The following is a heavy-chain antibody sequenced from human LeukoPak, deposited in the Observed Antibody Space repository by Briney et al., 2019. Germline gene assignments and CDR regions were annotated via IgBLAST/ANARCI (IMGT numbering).Heavy chain of an antibody. Sequence: GASVKVSCKASGYTFTGYYMHWVRQAPGQGLEWMGWINPNSGGTNYAQKSQGRVTMTRDTSISTAYRELSRLRSDDTAVYYCAPGRRVPYGSGSYSTSRFDPWGQGTLVTVSS. V-gene: IGHV1-2*02. CDR1: GYTFTGYY. CDR3: APGRRVPYGSGSYSTSRFDP. CDR2: INPNSGGT. J-gene: IGHJ5*02. D-gene: IGHD3-10*01.